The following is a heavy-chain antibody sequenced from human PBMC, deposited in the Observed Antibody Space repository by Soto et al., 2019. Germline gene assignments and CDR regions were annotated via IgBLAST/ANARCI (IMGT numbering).Heavy chain of an antibody. CDR2: IYYSGST. CDR3: ARWWSGSRQGFDP. Sequence: QVQLQESGPGLVKPSQTLSLTCTVSGGSISSGDYYWSWIRQHPGKGLEWIGYIYYSGSTYYNPSLKIRVTISVDTSKNQFPLKLSSVTAADTAVYYCARWWSGSRQGFDPWGQGTLVTVSS. V-gene: IGHV4-31*03. CDR1: GGSISSGDYY. D-gene: IGHD3-3*01. J-gene: IGHJ5*02.